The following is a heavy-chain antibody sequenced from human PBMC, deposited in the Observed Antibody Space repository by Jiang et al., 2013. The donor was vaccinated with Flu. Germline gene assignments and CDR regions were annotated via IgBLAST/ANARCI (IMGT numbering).Heavy chain of an antibody. V-gene: IGHV4-39*01. D-gene: IGHD3-22*01. CDR2: LYYSGTT. CDR3: VCLSHYYNDRDV. CDR1: GGSISRGNYF. Sequence: CTVSGGSISRGNYFWAWVRQRPGKGLEWIGSLYYSGTTYYNPSFRSRVSLSRDTSRDQFSVELHSVTAADTAVYYCVCLSHYYNDRDVWGQGTAVAVSS. J-gene: IGHJ6*02.